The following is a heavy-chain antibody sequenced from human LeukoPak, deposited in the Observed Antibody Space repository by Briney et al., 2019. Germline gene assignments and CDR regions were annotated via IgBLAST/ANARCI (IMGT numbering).Heavy chain of an antibody. CDR1: GYSFTNYG. CDR2: IIPIFGTA. V-gene: IGHV1-69*13. Sequence: SVKVSCKASGYSFTNYGISWVRQAPGQGLEWMGGIIPIFGTANYAQKFQGRVTITADESTSTAYMELSSLRSEDTAVYYCARDGEYCGGDCYSPSYWGQGTLVTVSS. CDR3: ARDGEYCGGDCYSPSY. D-gene: IGHD2-21*01. J-gene: IGHJ4*02.